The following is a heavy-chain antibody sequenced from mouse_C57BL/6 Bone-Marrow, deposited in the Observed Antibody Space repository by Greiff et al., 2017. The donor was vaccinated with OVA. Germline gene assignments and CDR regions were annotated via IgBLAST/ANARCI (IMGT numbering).Heavy chain of an antibody. CDR1: GYSFTDYN. Sequence: ESGPELVKPGASVKISCKASGYSFTDYNMNWVKQSNGKSLEWIGVINPNYGTTSYNQKFKGKATLTVDQSSSTAYMQLNSLTSEDSAVYYCAQTAQATYYYAMDYWGQGTSVTVSS. V-gene: IGHV1-39*01. CDR2: INPNYGTT. CDR3: AQTAQATYYYAMDY. D-gene: IGHD3-2*02. J-gene: IGHJ4*01.